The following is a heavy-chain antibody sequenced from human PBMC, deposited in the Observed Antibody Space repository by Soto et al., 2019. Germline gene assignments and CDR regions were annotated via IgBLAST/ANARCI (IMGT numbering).Heavy chain of an antibody. Sequence: EVQLVESGGGLVQPGGSLRLSCAASGFTFSSYSMNWVRQAPGKGLEWVSYISSSSSTIYYADSVKGRFTISRDNAKNSLYLQMNSLRAEDTAVYYCARLVQLDRWSYYYYYMDVWGKGTTVTVSS. V-gene: IGHV3-48*01. CDR3: ARLVQLDRWSYYYYYMDV. CDR1: GFTFSSYS. J-gene: IGHJ6*03. D-gene: IGHD1-1*01. CDR2: ISSSSSTI.